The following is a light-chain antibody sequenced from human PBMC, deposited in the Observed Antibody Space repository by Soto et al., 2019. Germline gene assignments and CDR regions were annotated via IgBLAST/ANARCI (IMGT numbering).Light chain of an antibody. V-gene: IGLV2-8*01. J-gene: IGLJ1*01. CDR3: SSYAGHNNYV. CDR1: SSDIGGHNY. Sequence: QSVLAQPPSASGSPGQSVTISCTGTSSDIGGHNYVSWYQHHPGKAPKLIIYEVTKRPSGVPDRFSGSKSGNTASLTVSGLQTEDEADYYCSSYAGHNNYVFATGTKVT. CDR2: EVT.